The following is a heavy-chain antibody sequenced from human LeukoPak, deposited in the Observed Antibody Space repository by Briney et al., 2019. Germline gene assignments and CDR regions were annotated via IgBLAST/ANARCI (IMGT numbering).Heavy chain of an antibody. CDR2: INHSGST. CDR3: ARGSGYYLFDY. V-gene: IGHV4-34*01. J-gene: IGHJ4*02. D-gene: IGHD3-22*01. Sequence: SETLSLTYAVYGGSFSGCYWSWIRQPPGKGLEWIAEINHSGSTNYTPSLKSRVTISVDTSKNQFSLKLSSVTAADTAVYYCARGSGYYLFDYWGQGTLVTVSS. CDR1: GGSFSGCY.